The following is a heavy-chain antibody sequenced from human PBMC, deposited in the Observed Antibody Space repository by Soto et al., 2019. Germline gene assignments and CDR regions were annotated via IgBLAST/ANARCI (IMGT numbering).Heavy chain of an antibody. J-gene: IGHJ4*02. CDR2: ISGSGGST. Sequence: GESLKISCAASGFTFSSYAMSWVRQAPGKGLEWVSAISGSGGSTYYADSVKGRFTISRDNSKNTLYLQMNSLRAEDTAVYYCAKDPASYYYGSGRKILGNNYFDYWGQGTLVTVSS. V-gene: IGHV3-23*01. CDR1: GFTFSSYA. CDR3: AKDPASYYYGSGRKILGNNYFDY. D-gene: IGHD3-10*01.